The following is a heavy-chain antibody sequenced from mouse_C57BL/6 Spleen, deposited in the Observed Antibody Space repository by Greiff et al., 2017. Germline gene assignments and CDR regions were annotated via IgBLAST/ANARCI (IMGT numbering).Heavy chain of an antibody. CDR2: IYPGDGDT. Sequence: VKLQESGPELVKPGASVKISCKASGYAFSSSWMNWVKQRPGKGLEWIGRIYPGDGDTNYNGKFKGKATLTADKSSSTAYMQLSSLTSEDSAVYFCAEGDSSGYWFAYWGQGTLVTVSA. V-gene: IGHV1-82*01. CDR3: AEGDSSGYWFAY. CDR1: GYAFSSSW. D-gene: IGHD3-2*02. J-gene: IGHJ3*01.